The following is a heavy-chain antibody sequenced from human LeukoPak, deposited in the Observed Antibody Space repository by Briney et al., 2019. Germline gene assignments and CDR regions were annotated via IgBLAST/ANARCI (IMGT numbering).Heavy chain of an antibody. V-gene: IGHV4-39*07. CDR1: GGSISSSSYY. Sequence: PSETLSLTCTVSGGSISSSSYYWGWIRQPPGKGLEWIGSVYYSGSTYYNPSLKSRVTISVDRSKNQFSLKLSSVTAADTAVYYCAREYYYGSGSWFDPWGQGTLVTVSS. J-gene: IGHJ5*02. D-gene: IGHD3-10*01. CDR3: AREYYYGSGSWFDP. CDR2: VYYSGST.